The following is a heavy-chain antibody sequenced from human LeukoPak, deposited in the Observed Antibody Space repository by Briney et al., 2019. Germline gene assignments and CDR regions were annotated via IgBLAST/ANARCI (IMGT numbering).Heavy chain of an antibody. CDR2: MTSDMRTI. CDR1: GFTFSVYS. D-gene: IGHD1-1*01. Sequence: PGGSLRLSCAASGFTFSVYSMNWVRQAPGKGLEWVSYMTSDMRTIYYADSVKGRFTISRDNAQKSLYLQMNSLRAEDTAVYFCARSVEASFDAWGQGTMVTVPS. J-gene: IGHJ3*01. V-gene: IGHV3-48*01. CDR3: ARSVEASFDA.